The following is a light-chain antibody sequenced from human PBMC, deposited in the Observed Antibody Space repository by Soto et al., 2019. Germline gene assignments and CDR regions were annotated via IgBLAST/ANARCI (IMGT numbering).Light chain of an antibody. Sequence: DIKMTQSPSSLSASVGDRVTITFRTSQTISDYLNWYQHKPGKAPKLLISAASSLQSGVPSRFSGSGSGTDFTLTISSLQPEDFATYYCQQSYSTLTFGPGTKVDIK. J-gene: IGKJ3*01. CDR1: QTISDY. V-gene: IGKV1-39*01. CDR2: AAS. CDR3: QQSYSTLT.